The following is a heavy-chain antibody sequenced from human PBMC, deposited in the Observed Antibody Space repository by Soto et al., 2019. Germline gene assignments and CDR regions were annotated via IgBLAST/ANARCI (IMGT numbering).Heavy chain of an antibody. CDR2: IRSKANSYAT. Sequence: GGSLRLSCAASGFTFSGSAMHWVRQASGKGREWVGRIRSKANSYATAYAASVKGRFTISRDDSKNRLYLQMNSLKTKDSCVYFCTTDQNISRNSSSWYVRCADWGQGTRVTVSS. J-gene: IGHJ4*02. CDR1: GFTFSGSA. D-gene: IGHD6-13*01. CDR3: TTDQNISRNSSSWYVRCAD. V-gene: IGHV3-73*01.